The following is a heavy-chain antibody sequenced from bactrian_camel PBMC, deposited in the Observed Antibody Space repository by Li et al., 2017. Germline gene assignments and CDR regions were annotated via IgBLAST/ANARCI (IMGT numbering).Heavy chain of an antibody. Sequence: HVQLVESGGGSVQAGGSLKLSCTASGVSSFTDGICTGWFRQAPGKEREGVARIYTGSGNTYYADSEKGRFTISQDNAKNTVYLQMNSPKPEDTALYYCVRDYGNYDWTLGSWGQGTQVTVS. D-gene: IGHD4*01. CDR3: VRDYGNYDWTLGS. CDR2: IYTGSGNT. J-gene: IGHJ4*01. CDR1: GVSSFTDG. V-gene: IGHV3S54*01.